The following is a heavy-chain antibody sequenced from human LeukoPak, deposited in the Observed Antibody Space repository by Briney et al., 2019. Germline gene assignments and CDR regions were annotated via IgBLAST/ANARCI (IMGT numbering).Heavy chain of an antibody. J-gene: IGHJ4*02. CDR1: GTPYSFSSYA. Sequence: SVKVSCKASGTPYSFSSYAISWVRQAPGQGLEWMGRIIPISDIANHARRFRGRVTITADRSTATVYMDLSSLTSEDTAVYYCARDREDSSSSFFYWGQGTPVTVAS. CDR3: ARDREDSSSSFFY. D-gene: IGHD1-26*01. V-gene: IGHV1-69*04. CDR2: IIPISDIA.